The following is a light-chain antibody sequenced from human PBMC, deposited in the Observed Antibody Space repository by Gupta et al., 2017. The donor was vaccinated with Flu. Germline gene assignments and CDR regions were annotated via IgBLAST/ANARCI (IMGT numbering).Light chain of an antibody. CDR2: SSS. J-gene: IGKJ5*01. Sequence: GDRVTITCRASQSISNYLKWYQQKPGKAPKLLIYSSSNLQSGVPSRFSGSGSGTDFTLTISSLQPEDFATYFCQQSYTDIITFGQGTRLEIK. CDR1: QSISNY. CDR3: QQSYTDIIT. V-gene: IGKV1-39*01.